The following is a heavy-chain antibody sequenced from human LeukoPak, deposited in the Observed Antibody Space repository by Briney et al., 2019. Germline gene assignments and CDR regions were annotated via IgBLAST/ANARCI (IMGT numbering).Heavy chain of an antibody. D-gene: IGHD5-12*01. Sequence: GGSLRLSCAASGFTFNTYWMHWVRQAPGKGLVWVSHINSDGSTTTYADSVKGRFTISRDNAKNTLYLQMNSLRAEDTAVYYCASGYSGLFNWGQGTLVTVSS. CDR2: INSDGSTT. CDR1: GFTFNTYW. CDR3: ASGYSGLFN. J-gene: IGHJ4*02. V-gene: IGHV3-74*03.